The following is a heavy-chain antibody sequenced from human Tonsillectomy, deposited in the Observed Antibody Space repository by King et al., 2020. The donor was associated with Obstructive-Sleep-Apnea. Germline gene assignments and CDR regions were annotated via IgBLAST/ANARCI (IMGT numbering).Heavy chain of an antibody. CDR2: IYHSGTT. Sequence: QLQESGPGLVKPSQNLPLTCTVSGGSISGGIYYWSWIRQRPGKGLEWIGYIYHSGTTYYNPSLKSRVTLSVDTSKNQFSLKLNSVTAADAAVYFCARSFGDYSHWYFDLWGRGTLVTVSS. CDR1: GGSISGGIYY. V-gene: IGHV4-31*03. D-gene: IGHD4-17*01. CDR3: ARSFGDYSHWYFDL. J-gene: IGHJ2*01.